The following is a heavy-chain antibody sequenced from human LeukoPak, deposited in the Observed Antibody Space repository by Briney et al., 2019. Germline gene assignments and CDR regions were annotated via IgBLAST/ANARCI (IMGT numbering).Heavy chain of an antibody. CDR3: ARCLSSSRDAFDI. V-gene: IGHV4-38-2*02. J-gene: IGHJ3*02. D-gene: IGHD2-2*01. Sequence: SETLSLTCTVSGYSISSGYYWGWMRQPPGKGLEWIGSIYHSGSTYYNPSLKSRVTISVDTSKNQFSLKLSSVTAADTAVYYCARCLSSSRDAFDIWGQGTLVTVSS. CDR2: IYHSGST. CDR1: GYSISSGYY.